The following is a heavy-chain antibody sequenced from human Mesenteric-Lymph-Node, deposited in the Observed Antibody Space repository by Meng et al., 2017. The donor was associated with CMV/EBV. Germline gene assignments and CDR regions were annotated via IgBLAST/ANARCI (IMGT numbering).Heavy chain of an antibody. CDR1: GFTFSSYG. J-gene: IGHJ6*02. CDR2: IWYDGSSQ. Sequence: GGSLRLSCAASGFTFSSYGMHWVRQAPGKGLEWVAVIWYDGSSQHHADSVKGRFTISRDNSKSTLYLQMNSLRAEDTAVYYCAKNRYCTSTSCWGYYYGFDVWGQGTTVTVSS. V-gene: IGHV3-33*03. D-gene: IGHD2-2*01. CDR3: AKNRYCTSTSCWGYYYGFDV.